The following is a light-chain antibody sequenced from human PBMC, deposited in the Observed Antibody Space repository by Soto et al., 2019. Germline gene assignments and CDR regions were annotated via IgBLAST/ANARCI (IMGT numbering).Light chain of an antibody. J-gene: IGKJ1*01. CDR2: IAS. CDR1: QGIASW. CDR3: QQAHTSPWT. Sequence: DIQMTQSPSFVSASIGDRVTITCRASQGIASWLAWYQQRPGKAPKLLISIASTLQAGVPSRFSGRASGTDFTLTISILQPEDVATYFCQQAHTSPWTFGQGTKVEVK. V-gene: IGKV1-12*01.